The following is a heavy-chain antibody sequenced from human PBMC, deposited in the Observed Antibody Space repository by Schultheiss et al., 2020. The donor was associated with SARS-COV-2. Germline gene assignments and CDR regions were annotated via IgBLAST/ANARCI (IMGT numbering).Heavy chain of an antibody. V-gene: IGHV3-30*04. J-gene: IGHJ4*02. CDR3: AKDQGNYGLSD. CDR1: GFTFTTYS. CDR2: ASSDGNKE. D-gene: IGHD3-10*01. Sequence: GESLKISCAASGFTFTTYSVHWVRQAPGKGLEWVAAASSDGNKEYYAESVKGRFTVSRDNSKNTLSLQMNSLRAEDTAVYYCAKDQGNYGLSDWGQGTLVTVSS.